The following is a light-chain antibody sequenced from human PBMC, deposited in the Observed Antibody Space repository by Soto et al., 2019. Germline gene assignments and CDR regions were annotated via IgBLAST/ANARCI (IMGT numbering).Light chain of an antibody. CDR1: QSISNY. Sequence: DIQMTQSPSSLSASVGDRVTITCRTRQSISNYLNWYQQKPGKVPKLLIYGASSLQSGVPSRFSGSGSGTDFTLTISSLQPEDFATYYCQQSYSNPRTFGQGTKVDIK. J-gene: IGKJ1*01. CDR2: GAS. V-gene: IGKV1-39*01. CDR3: QQSYSNPRT.